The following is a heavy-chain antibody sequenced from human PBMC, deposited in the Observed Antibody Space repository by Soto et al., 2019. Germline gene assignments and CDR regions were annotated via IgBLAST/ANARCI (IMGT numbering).Heavy chain of an antibody. V-gene: IGHV3-43*01. CDR1: GFTFDDYT. Sequence: TGGSLRLSCAASGFTFDDYTMHWVRQAPGKGLEWVSLISWDGGSTYYADSVKGRFTISRDNSKNSLYLQMNSLRTEDTALYYCAKDIAARLYYYGMDVWGQGTTVTVSS. CDR3: AKDIAARLYYYGMDV. D-gene: IGHD6-6*01. CDR2: ISWDGGST. J-gene: IGHJ6*02.